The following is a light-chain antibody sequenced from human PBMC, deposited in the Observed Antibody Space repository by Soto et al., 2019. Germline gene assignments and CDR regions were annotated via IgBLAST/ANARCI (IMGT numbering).Light chain of an antibody. V-gene: IGKV3-20*01. J-gene: IGKJ2*01. CDR1: QSVTGSY. CDR2: GAC. CDR3: QQYGSSPYT. Sequence: EIVLTQSPGTLSLSPGERATLSCRASQSVTGSYLDWYQQKVGQAPRLLIYGACSRATGIPDRFSDSGSGTDYTLTISRLEPEEFAGYYCQQYGSSPYTFGQGTKLEIK.